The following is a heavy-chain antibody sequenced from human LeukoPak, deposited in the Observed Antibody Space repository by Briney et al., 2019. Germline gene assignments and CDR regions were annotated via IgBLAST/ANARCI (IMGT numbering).Heavy chain of an antibody. D-gene: IGHD4-17*01. CDR1: GGSFSGYY. CDR2: INHSGST. V-gene: IGHV4-34*01. Sequence: SETLSLTCAVYGGSFSGYYWSWIRQPPGKGLEWIGEINHSGSTNYNPSLKSRVTISVDTSKNQFSLKLSSVTAADTAVYYCARVDYGDYSKDFDFWGQGTLVTVSS. J-gene: IGHJ4*02. CDR3: ARVDYGDYSKDFDF.